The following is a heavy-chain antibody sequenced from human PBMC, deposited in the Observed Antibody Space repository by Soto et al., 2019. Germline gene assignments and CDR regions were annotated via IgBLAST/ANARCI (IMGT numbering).Heavy chain of an antibody. CDR2: INVGDDKT. V-gene: IGHV1-3*01. D-gene: IGHD3-16*02. Sequence: QVQLVQSGAEVKKHGASVRLSCKVSGKSFDNFAVHWVRQTPGQRPEWMGRINVGDDKTKYSEKFQGRVIVSYDTSATTAYMERRALSSEDTAVYYCARAKYDYIWGSYHPFDQWAQGAQVTVAS. J-gene: IGHJ4*02. CDR3: ARAKYDYIWGSYHPFDQ. CDR1: GKSFDNFA.